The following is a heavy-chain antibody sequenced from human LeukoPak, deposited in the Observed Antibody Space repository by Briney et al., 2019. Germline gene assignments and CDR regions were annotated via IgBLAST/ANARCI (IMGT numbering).Heavy chain of an antibody. CDR2: IYTSGST. J-gene: IGHJ4*02. CDR1: GDSISNFY. Sequence: PSETLSLTCTVSGDSISNFYWSWIRQPAGKGLEWIGRIYTSGSTNYNPSLKSRVIMSVDTSKNQFSLKLSSVTAADTAVYYCARDVVAAPGTWDYWGQGTLVTVSS. D-gene: IGHD6-13*01. V-gene: IGHV4-4*07. CDR3: ARDVVAAPGTWDY.